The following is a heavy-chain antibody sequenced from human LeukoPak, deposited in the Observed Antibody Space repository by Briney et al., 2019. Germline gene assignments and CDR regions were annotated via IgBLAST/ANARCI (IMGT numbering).Heavy chain of an antibody. CDR2: ITPFNGNT. J-gene: IGHJ4*02. CDR3: ASGGFDILTGLDY. D-gene: IGHD3-9*01. V-gene: IGHV1-45*02. CDR1: GYTFTYRY. Sequence: GASVKVSCKASGYTFTYRYLHWVRQAPGQALEWMGWITPFNGNTNYAQKFQDRVTITRDRSMSTAYMELSSLRSEDTAMYYCASGGFDILTGLDYWGQGTLVTVSS.